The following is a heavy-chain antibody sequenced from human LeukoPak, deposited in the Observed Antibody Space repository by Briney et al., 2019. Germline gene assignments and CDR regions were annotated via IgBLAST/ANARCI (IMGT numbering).Heavy chain of an antibody. J-gene: IGHJ4*02. CDR3: AALVVITDKLDY. D-gene: IGHD3-22*01. CDR2: ISGSGSST. V-gene: IGHV3-23*01. CDR1: GFTFSSYA. Sequence: GGSLRLSCAASGFTFSSYAMSWVRQAPGKGLEWVSTISGSGSSTYYADSVKGRFTISRDNSKNTLYLQMNSLRAEDTAVYYCAALVVITDKLDYWGQGTLVTVSS.